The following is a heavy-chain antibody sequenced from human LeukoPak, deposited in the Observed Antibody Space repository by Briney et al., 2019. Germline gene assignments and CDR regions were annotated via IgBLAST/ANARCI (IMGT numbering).Heavy chain of an antibody. CDR3: ARDDTYRGYYYYGMDV. D-gene: IGHD3-10*01. CDR1: GFTFSKYT. CDR2: ISSSSSYI. J-gene: IGHJ6*02. V-gene: IGHV3-21*01. Sequence: PGGSLRLSCAASGFTFSKYTMNWVRQAPGKGLEWVSSISSSSSYIYYADSVKGRFTISRDNAKNSLYLQMNSLRAEDTAVFYCARDDTYRGYYYYGMDVWGQGTTVTVSS.